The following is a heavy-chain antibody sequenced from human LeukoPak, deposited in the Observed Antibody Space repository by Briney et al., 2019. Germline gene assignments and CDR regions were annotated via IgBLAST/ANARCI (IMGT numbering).Heavy chain of an antibody. D-gene: IGHD6-13*01. CDR1: GYSFTSYW. CDR3: GRIPAAGSLKGSFDI. J-gene: IGHJ3*02. Sequence: GEALKISCNGAGYSFTSYWIGWVRQMPRKGLEWMGIIYPVDSDTRYSPSFQGQVTISADKSISTAYVQWSSLRASDSAMYYCGRIPAAGSLKGSFDIWSQGTMVTVSS. V-gene: IGHV5-51*01. CDR2: IYPVDSDT.